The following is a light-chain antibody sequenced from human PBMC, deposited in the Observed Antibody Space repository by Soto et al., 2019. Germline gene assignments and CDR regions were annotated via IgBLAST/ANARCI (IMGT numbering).Light chain of an antibody. J-gene: IGKJ2*01. V-gene: IGKV3-15*01. Sequence: EIVMTQSPATLSVSPGERATLSCRASQTVTSSLAWSQQKPGQAPRLLIYGTYTRATGVPARFSGSGSGTEFTLTITSLQSEDFEIYYCQQYNDWPPNFVKGTKVDI. CDR3: QQYNDWPPN. CDR1: QTVTSS. CDR2: GTY.